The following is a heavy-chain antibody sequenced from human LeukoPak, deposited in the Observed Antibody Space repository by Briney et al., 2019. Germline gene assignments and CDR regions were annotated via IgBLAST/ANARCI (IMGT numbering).Heavy chain of an antibody. Sequence: SETLSLTCTVSGGSISSYYWSWIRQPPGKGLEWIGYIYYSGSTNYNPSLKSRVTISVDTSKNQFSLKLSSVTAADTAVYYCARSTPSSSWTIDYWGQGTLVTVSS. CDR3: ARSTPSSSWTIDY. D-gene: IGHD6-13*01. CDR2: IYYSGST. J-gene: IGHJ4*02. CDR1: GGSISSYY. V-gene: IGHV4-59*01.